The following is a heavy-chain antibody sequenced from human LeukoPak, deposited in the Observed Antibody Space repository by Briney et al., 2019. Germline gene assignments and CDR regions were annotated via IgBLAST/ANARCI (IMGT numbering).Heavy chain of an antibody. CDR3: ASSSSYPMGD. J-gene: IGHJ4*02. V-gene: IGHV4-34*01. CDR1: GGSFSGYY. D-gene: IGHD6-13*01. Sequence: TSETLSLTCAVYGGSFSGYYWSWIRQPPGKGLEWIGEINHSGSTNYNPSLKSRVTISVDTSKNQFSLKLSSVTAADTAVYYCASSSSYPMGDWGQGTLVTVSS. CDR2: INHSGST.